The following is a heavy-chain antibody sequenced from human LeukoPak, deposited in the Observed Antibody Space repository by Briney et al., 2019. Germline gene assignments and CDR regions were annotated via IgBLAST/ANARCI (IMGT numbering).Heavy chain of an antibody. J-gene: IGHJ6*02. V-gene: IGHV1-18*01. Sequence: ASVKVSCKASGYTFTSYGISWVRQAPGQGLEWMGWISAYNGNTNYAQKLQGRVTMTTDTSTSTAYMELSSLRSEDTAVYYCARGRQTHFRPIYYYYGMDVWGQGTTVTVSS. D-gene: IGHD2/OR15-2a*01. CDR1: GYTFTSYG. CDR3: ARGRQTHFRPIYYYYGMDV. CDR2: ISAYNGNT.